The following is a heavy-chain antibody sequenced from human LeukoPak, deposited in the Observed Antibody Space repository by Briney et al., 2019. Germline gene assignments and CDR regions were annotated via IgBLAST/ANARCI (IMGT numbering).Heavy chain of an antibody. CDR1: GFTFSSYG. J-gene: IGHJ5*02. V-gene: IGHV3-30*03. Sequence: GGSLRLSCAASGFTFSSYGMHWVRQAPGKGLEWVAVISYDGTNKYYADSVKGRFTISRDNSKNSLYLQMNSLRAEDTGVYYCARGPPLFDPRGQGTLVAVSS. CDR2: ISYDGTNK. CDR3: ARGPPLFDP.